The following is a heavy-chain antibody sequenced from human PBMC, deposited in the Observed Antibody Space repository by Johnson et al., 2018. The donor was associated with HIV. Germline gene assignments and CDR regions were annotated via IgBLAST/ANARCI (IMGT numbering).Heavy chain of an antibody. V-gene: IGHV3-30-3*01. Sequence: QVQLVESGGGVVQPGRSLRLSCAASAFTFSSYAIHWVRQAPGTGLEWVALISYDGNNKYYADSVKGRFTISRDNSKNTLDMQMNSLRAEDTAVYYCARGGSGGAFDIWGQGTMVTVSS. D-gene: IGHD2-15*01. CDR2: ISYDGNNK. CDR3: ARGGSGGAFDI. CDR1: AFTFSSYA. J-gene: IGHJ3*02.